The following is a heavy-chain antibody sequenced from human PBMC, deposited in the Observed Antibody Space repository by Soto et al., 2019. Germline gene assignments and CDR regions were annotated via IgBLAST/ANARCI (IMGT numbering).Heavy chain of an antibody. CDR2: VNHNGRN. CDR1: GGSFTGYF. CDR3: ARGGSSDWQVAFEF. Sequence: SSETLSLTFDVYGGSFTGYFWNWIRQSPGKGLEWIGKVNHNGRNNYNPSLKSRVTISLDMSKNQISLKLTSVTAADTAVYYCARGGSSDWQVAFEFWGQGTMVTVSS. V-gene: IGHV4-34*01. D-gene: IGHD6-19*01. J-gene: IGHJ3*01.